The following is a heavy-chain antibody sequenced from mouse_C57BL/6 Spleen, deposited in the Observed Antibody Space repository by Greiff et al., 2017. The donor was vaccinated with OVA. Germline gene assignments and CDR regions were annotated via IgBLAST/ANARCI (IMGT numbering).Heavy chain of an antibody. J-gene: IGHJ1*03. CDR3: ARPTGDGSSYWYFDV. CDR1: GYTFTSYW. V-gene: IGHV1-69*01. Sequence: QVQLQQPGAELVMPGASVKLSCKASGYTFTSYWMHWVKQRPGQGLEWIGEIDPSDSYTNYNQKFQGKSTLTVDKSSSTAYMQLSSLTSEDSAVYYCARPTGDGSSYWYFDVWGTGTTVTVSS. D-gene: IGHD1-1*01. CDR2: IDPSDSYT.